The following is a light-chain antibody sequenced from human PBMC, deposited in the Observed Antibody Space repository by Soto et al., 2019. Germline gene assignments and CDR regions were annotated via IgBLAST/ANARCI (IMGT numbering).Light chain of an antibody. CDR3: QQYNTWPRT. Sequence: EIVMTQSPATLSVSPGERATLSCRASQSVSSNLAWYQQKPGLTPRLLIYGASTRATGIPARFSSSGSGTEFTLTISSLQSEDFAVYYCQQYNTWPRTFGQGTKVEIK. CDR1: QSVSSN. CDR2: GAS. V-gene: IGKV3-15*01. J-gene: IGKJ1*01.